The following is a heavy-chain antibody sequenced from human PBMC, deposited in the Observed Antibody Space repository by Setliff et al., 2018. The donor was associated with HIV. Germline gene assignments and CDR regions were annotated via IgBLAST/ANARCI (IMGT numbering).Heavy chain of an antibody. CDR1: GGSISSGSYY. CDR3: ARRISIAVGSLYYYYGMDV. V-gene: IGHV4-61*09. D-gene: IGHD6-19*01. J-gene: IGHJ6*02. CDR2: IYTNGYT. Sequence: SETLSLTCSVSGGSISSGSYYWTWIRQPAGKGPEWIGHIYTNGYTNYNPSLKSRVTISVDKSKKHFSLNLTSVTAADTAMYYCARRISIAVGSLYYYYGMDVWGPGTTVTVSS.